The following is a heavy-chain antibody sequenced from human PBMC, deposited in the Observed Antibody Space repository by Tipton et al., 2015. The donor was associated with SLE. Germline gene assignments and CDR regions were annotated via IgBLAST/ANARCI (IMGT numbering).Heavy chain of an antibody. CDR3: ASRLAARRDTCFDS. Sequence: TLSLTCTVSGGSVNSASYCWCSIRQPPGKGLEWIGCIYYSGSINYNPSLKSRVTISVDTSKNQFSLKLTSVTAADTALYYCASRLAARRDTCFDSWGQGTLVTVSS. CDR1: GGSVNSASYC. J-gene: IGHJ5*01. D-gene: IGHD6-6*01. CDR2: IYYSGSI. V-gene: IGHV4-61*01.